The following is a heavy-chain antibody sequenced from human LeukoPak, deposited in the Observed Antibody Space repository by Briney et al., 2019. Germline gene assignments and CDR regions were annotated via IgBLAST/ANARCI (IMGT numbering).Heavy chain of an antibody. J-gene: IGHJ6*02. V-gene: IGHV4-34*01. Sequence: SETLSLTCAVYGASFSGYYWSWIRQPPGKGLEWIGEINHSGSTNYNPSLKSRVTISVDTSKNQFSLKLSSVTAADTAVYYCAASQYYYYYGMDVWGQGTTVTVSS. CDR3: AASQYYYYYGMDV. CDR1: GASFSGYY. CDR2: INHSGST.